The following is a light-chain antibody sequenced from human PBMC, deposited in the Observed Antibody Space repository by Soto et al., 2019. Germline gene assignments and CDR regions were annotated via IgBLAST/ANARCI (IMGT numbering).Light chain of an antibody. J-gene: IGKJ5*01. Sequence: DIQMTQSPSFLSASVGDRVTITCRASQSIGKHLNWYQQKPGKAPKFLIYGASTLQSGVPSRFTGSGSGTDFTLTVNSLQAEDFETYYCQQSYTSPTTSGQGTRLEIK. CDR3: QQSYTSPTT. V-gene: IGKV1-39*01. CDR2: GAS. CDR1: QSIGKH.